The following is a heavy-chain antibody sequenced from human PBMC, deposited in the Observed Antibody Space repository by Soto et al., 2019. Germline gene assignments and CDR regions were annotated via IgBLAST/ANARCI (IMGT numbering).Heavy chain of an antibody. Sequence: GASVKVSCKASGYTFTSYGISWVRQAPGQGLEWMGWISAYNGNTNYAQKLQGRVTMTTDTSTSTAYMELRSLRPDDTAVYYCATVRYFDWSRPDYGMDVWGQGTTVTVSS. D-gene: IGHD3-9*01. J-gene: IGHJ6*02. CDR1: GYTFTSYG. CDR2: ISAYNGNT. V-gene: IGHV1-18*01. CDR3: ATVRYFDWSRPDYGMDV.